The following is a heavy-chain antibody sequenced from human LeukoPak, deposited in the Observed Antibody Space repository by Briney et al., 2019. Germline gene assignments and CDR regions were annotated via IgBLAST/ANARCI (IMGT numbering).Heavy chain of an antibody. Sequence: GGSLRLSCEGSAFIFSGHWMNWVRQTPGKGLEWVASIKEDGSERQYVDSVKGRFSISRDNTKGSLFLQLNSLRAEDTAVYYCARRADYVWGSYRESPDYWGQGTLVTVSS. D-gene: IGHD3-16*02. V-gene: IGHV3-7*03. CDR2: IKEDGSER. CDR3: ARRADYVWGSYRESPDY. CDR1: AFIFSGHW. J-gene: IGHJ4*02.